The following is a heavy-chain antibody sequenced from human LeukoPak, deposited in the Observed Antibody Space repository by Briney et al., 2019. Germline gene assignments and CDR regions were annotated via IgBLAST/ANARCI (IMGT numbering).Heavy chain of an antibody. CDR2: IWYDGSNK. CDR3: PRSESSSGYTSNN. Sequence: GGSLRLSCAASGFTFSSYGMHWVRQAPGKGLEWVAVIWYDGSNKYYADSVKGRFTISRDNSKNTLYLQMNSLRAEDTAVYYCPRSESSSGYTSNNGGKGTLVTVSS. V-gene: IGHV3-33*01. D-gene: IGHD6-13*01. CDR1: GFTFSSYG. J-gene: IGHJ4*02.